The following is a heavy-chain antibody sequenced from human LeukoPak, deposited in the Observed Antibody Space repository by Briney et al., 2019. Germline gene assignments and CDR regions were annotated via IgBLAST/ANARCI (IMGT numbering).Heavy chain of an antibody. V-gene: IGHV1-46*01. D-gene: IGHD2-2*01. CDR3: AREGYCSSTSCYLNWFDP. CDR2: INPSGGST. J-gene: IGHJ5*02. CDR1: GYTFTSYY. Sequence: ASVKVSCKASGYTFTSYYMHWVRQAPGQGLEWMGIINPSGGSTIYAQKFQGRVTMTRDTSTSTVYMELSRLRSDDTAVYYCAREGYCSSTSCYLNWFDPWGQGTLVTVSS.